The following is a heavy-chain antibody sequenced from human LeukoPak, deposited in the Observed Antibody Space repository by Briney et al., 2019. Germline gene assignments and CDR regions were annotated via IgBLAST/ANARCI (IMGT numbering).Heavy chain of an antibody. Sequence: ASVKVSCKASGYTFTSYGISWVRQAPGQGLEWMGWIGTYNGNTNYAQKFQGRVTMTTDTSTSTAYMELRSLRSDDTAVHYCARDYGIPIIVQADYWGQGTLVTVSS. CDR2: IGTYNGNT. J-gene: IGHJ4*02. D-gene: IGHD3-9*01. V-gene: IGHV1-18*01. CDR3: ARDYGIPIIVQADY. CDR1: GYTFTSYG.